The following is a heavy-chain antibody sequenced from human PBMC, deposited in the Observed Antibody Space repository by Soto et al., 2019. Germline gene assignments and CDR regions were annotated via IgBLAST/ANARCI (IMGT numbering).Heavy chain of an antibody. CDR3: TADDAIQLWSPADY. CDR2: IRSNTDGGTT. Sequence: PGGSLRLSCAASGFIFSDAWMSWVRQAPGKGLEWIARIRSNTDGGTTDYAAPVKGRFSISRDDSKKTLYLQMNSLKIEDTAVYYCTADDAIQLWSPADYWGQGTLVTVSS. CDR1: GFIFSDAW. V-gene: IGHV3-15*01. J-gene: IGHJ4*02. D-gene: IGHD5-18*01.